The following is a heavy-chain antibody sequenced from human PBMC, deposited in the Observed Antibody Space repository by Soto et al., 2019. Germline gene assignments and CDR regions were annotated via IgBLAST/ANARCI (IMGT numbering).Heavy chain of an antibody. J-gene: IGHJ6*03. V-gene: IGHV3-23*01. CDR1: GFTFSNYA. Sequence: PGGSLRLSCAASGFTFSNYAMSWVRQAPGKGLEWVSAISGSGGSTYYADSVKGRFTISRDNSKNTLYLQMNSLRAEDTAVYYCAKVVYPTYDYGDFTTHYYYYMDVWGKGTTVTVSS. D-gene: IGHD4-17*01. CDR2: ISGSGGST. CDR3: AKVVYPTYDYGDFTTHYYYYMDV.